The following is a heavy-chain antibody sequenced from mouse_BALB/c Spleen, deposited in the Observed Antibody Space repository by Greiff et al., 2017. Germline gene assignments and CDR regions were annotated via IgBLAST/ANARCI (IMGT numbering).Heavy chain of an antibody. CDR3: ARHNYGNYYFDY. CDR2: ISNGGGST. D-gene: IGHD2-1*01. CDR1: GFTFSSYT. J-gene: IGHJ2*01. V-gene: IGHV5-12-2*01. Sequence: EVQGVESGGGLVQPGGSLKLSCAASGFTFSSYTMSWVRQTPEKRLEWVAYISNGGGSTYYPDTVKGRFTISRDNAKNTLYLQMSSLKSEDTAMYYCARHNYGNYYFDYWGQGTTLTVSS.